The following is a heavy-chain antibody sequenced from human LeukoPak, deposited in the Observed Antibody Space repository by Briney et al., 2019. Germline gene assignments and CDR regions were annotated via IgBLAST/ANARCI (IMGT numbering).Heavy chain of an antibody. V-gene: IGHV3-21*01. CDR3: ARGYDFWSASLSPYYYSMDV. CDR1: EFTFSNDS. CDR2: ISSSGNYI. D-gene: IGHD3-3*01. J-gene: IGHJ6*03. Sequence: GGSLRLSCAASEFTFSNDSMNWVREAPGKGLEWVSSISSSGNYIYYAQSVKGRFTISRDNAKNSLYLQMNSLRADDTAVYYCARGYDFWSASLSPYYYSMDVWGKGTTVTVSS.